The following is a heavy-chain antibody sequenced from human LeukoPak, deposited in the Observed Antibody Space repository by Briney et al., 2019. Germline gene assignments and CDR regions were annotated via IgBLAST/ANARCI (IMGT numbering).Heavy chain of an antibody. CDR3: ARDTMTTVTPLVDY. CDR1: GYTFTSYG. V-gene: IGHV1-18*01. CDR2: ISAYNGNT. Sequence: ASVKVSCTASGYTFTSYGISWVRQAPGQGLEWMGWISAYNGNTNYAQKLQGRVTMTTDTSTNTAYMELRSLRSDDTAVYYCARDTMTTVTPLVDYWGQGTLVTVSS. D-gene: IGHD4-17*01. J-gene: IGHJ4*02.